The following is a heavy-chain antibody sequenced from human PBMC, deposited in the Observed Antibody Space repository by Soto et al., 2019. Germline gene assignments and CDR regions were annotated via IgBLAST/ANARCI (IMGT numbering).Heavy chain of an antibody. D-gene: IGHD2-21*01. J-gene: IGHJ4*02. V-gene: IGHV3-23*01. CDR2: VSGSGNSGTGDRT. Sequence: EVKLSESGGGLVEPGGSLRLSCAASGFTFSDYGMSWVRQALGKGLEWVSGVSGSGNSGTGDRTYYADSVKGRFTISRDNSKNTLYVHMNSLRAEDTAVYYCAKDEKGVISDYFDCWGQGTVVTVSS. CDR1: GFTFSDYG. CDR3: AKDEKGVISDYFDC.